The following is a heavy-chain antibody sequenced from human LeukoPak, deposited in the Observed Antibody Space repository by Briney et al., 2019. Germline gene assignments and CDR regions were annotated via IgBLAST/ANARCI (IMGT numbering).Heavy chain of an antibody. CDR3: ARDRQWLVPLKEYYYYYYGMDV. J-gene: IGHJ6*02. V-gene: IGHV1-18*01. D-gene: IGHD6-19*01. CDR2: ISAYNGNT. CDR1: GYTFTSYG. Sequence: GASVKVSCKASGYTFTSYGISWVRQAPGQGLEWMGWISAYNGNTNYAQKLQGRVTMTTDTSTSTAYMELRSLRSDDTAVYYCARDRQWLVPLKEYYYYYYGMDVWGQGTTVTVSS.